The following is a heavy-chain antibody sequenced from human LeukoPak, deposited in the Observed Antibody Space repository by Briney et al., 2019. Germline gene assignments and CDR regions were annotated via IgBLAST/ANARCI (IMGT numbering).Heavy chain of an antibody. CDR2: IRSKVFGGTT. J-gene: IGHJ3*02. D-gene: IGHD4-17*01. CDR3: TRAEFYGDYVITRSGAFDI. Sequence: GGSLSFSVTALGLTFGDFVLSWFRQAPGKGREWVGSIRSKVFGGTTEYAASVKGRFTISRDDSKSIAYLQMNSLKTEDTAVYYCTRAEFYGDYVITRSGAFDIWGQGTMVTVSS. V-gene: IGHV3-49*03. CDR1: GLTFGDFV.